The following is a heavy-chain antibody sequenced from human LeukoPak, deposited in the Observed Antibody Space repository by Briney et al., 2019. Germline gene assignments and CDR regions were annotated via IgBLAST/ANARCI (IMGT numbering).Heavy chain of an antibody. D-gene: IGHD3-10*01. CDR1: GGSISNYY. CDR2: IYTTGIT. CDR3: ARGDYASGSYRFGP. Sequence: SETLSLTCTVSGGSISNYYWNWIRQPAGKGLEWIGRIYTTGITNYNASVKSRVTISVDQSKNQFSLKLTSVTAADTAVYYCARGDYASGSYRFGPWGQGTLVTVSS. V-gene: IGHV4-4*07. J-gene: IGHJ5*02.